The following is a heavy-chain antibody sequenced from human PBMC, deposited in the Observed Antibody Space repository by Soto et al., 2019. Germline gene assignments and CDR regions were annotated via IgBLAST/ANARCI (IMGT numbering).Heavy chain of an antibody. D-gene: IGHD3-22*01. CDR2: IIPILGIA. CDR3: AREMAYYYDSSGYFYGSFDY. CDR1: GGTFSSYT. V-gene: IGHV1-69*04. Sequence: SVKVSCKASGGTFSSYTIRWVRQAPGQGLEWMGRIIPILGIANYAQKFQGRVTITADKSTSTAYMELSSLRSEDTAVYYCAREMAYYYDSSGYFYGSFDYWGQGTLVTVSS. J-gene: IGHJ4*02.